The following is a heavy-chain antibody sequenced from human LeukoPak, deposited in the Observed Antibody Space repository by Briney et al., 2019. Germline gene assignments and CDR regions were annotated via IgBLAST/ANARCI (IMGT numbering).Heavy chain of an antibody. CDR1: GGIFSSYV. Sequence: SVKISCKASGGIFSSYVISWVRQAPRQELEWMGGIIPMFGTANYAQKFQDRVTITADKSTSTAYMELSSLRSEDTAVYYCARGSLGSRGYYYYYYMDVWGKGTTVTISS. CDR3: ARGSLGSRGYYYYYYMDV. CDR2: IIPMFGTA. D-gene: IGHD7-27*01. V-gene: IGHV1-69*06. J-gene: IGHJ6*03.